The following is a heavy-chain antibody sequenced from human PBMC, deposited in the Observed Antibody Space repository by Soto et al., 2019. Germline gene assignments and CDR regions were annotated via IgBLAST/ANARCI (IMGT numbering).Heavy chain of an antibody. V-gene: IGHV3-64*01. CDR2: ISSNGGST. J-gene: IGHJ3*02. D-gene: IGHD6-19*01. CDR1: GFTFSSYA. Sequence: GGSLILSCAASGFTFSSYAMHWVRQAPGKGLEYVSAISSNGGSTYYANSVKGRFTISRDNSKNTLYLQMGSLRAEDMAVYYCARLAYSSGWNDAFDIWGQGTMVTVSS. CDR3: ARLAYSSGWNDAFDI.